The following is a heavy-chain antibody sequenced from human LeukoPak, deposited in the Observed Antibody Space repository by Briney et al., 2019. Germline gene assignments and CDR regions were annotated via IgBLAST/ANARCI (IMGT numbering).Heavy chain of an antibody. D-gene: IGHD6-13*01. CDR3: AGFTRQVVL. Sequence: SETLSLTCNVSGGSISSFHWSWIRQPAGKGLEWIGRIYTSGSTSYNSSLRSRVTVSVDTSKNQFSLKLSSVTAADTAVYYCAGFTRQVVLWGQGTLVTVSS. V-gene: IGHV4-4*07. CDR1: GGSISSFH. J-gene: IGHJ4*02. CDR2: IYTSGST.